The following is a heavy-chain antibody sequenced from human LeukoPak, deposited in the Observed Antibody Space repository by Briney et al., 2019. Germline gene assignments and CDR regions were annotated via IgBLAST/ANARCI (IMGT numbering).Heavy chain of an antibody. V-gene: IGHV3-21*01. CDR3: ARQEKWPILKWGAPSYYYLMDV. J-gene: IGHJ6*02. CDR2: IRISGNYI. D-gene: IGHD2-8*01. CDR1: GFTFNTYT. Sequence: KPGGSLRLSCAASGFTFNTYTMNWVRQAPGKGLEWVASIRISGNYISYAESVKGRFTISRDNAKNSVYLHMNSLRAEDTAVYYCARQEKWPILKWGAPSYYYLMDVWGQGTTVTVSS.